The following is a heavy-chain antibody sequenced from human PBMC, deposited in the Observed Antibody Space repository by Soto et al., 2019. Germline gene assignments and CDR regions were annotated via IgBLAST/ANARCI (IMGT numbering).Heavy chain of an antibody. CDR2: IGGSGGST. D-gene: IGHD6-6*01. Sequence: EVQLLESGGGSVQPGGSLRLSCAASGFTVSTNAMSWVRQAPGKGLEWVSGIGGSGGSTHSADSVKGRFTISRDSSKNTVDLQMNSLRAEDTAVYSCARDGQQLVPYGLDAWGQGTTVTVSS. CDR3: ARDGQQLVPYGLDA. V-gene: IGHV3-23*01. CDR1: GFTVSTNA. J-gene: IGHJ6*02.